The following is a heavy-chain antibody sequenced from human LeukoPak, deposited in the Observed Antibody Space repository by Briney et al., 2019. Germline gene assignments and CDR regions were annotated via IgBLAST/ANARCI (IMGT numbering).Heavy chain of an antibody. V-gene: IGHV3-7*01. CDR3: ARGSLIAVAPGDY. J-gene: IGHJ4*02. CDR2: IKEDASEK. Sequence: PGGSLRLSCGASGFTFSSYWMSWVRQAPGKGLEWVANIKEDASEKYYVDSVRGRFTISRDNARNSLYLQMNSLRAEDTAVYYCARGSLIAVAPGDYWGQGTLVTVSS. D-gene: IGHD6-19*01. CDR1: GFTFSSYW.